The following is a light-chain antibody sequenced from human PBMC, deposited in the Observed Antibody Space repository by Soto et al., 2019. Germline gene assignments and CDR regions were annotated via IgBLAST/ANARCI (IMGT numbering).Light chain of an antibody. CDR2: AAS. V-gene: IGKV1-12*01. CDR1: QGISSW. CDR3: QQANSYSIS. J-gene: IGKJ5*01. Sequence: IQMTQSLASISASVGDRVTITCRRSQGISSWLAWYQQKPGKDPKLLIYAASSFQSGVPSRFSGSGSGTDFTLTISSLQPEDFATYYCQQANSYSISFGQGTRLEIK.